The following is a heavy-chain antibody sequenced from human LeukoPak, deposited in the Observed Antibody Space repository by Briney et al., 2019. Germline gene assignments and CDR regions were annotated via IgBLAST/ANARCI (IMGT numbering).Heavy chain of an antibody. J-gene: IGHJ4*02. Sequence: GASVKVSCKASGYTFTGYYMHWVRQAPGQGLEWMGIINPSGGSTSYAQKFLGRVTMTRDTSTSTAYMELSSLRSEDTAVYYCARSHDLFGELSPAPTARDYYFDYWGQGTLVTVSS. V-gene: IGHV1-46*01. CDR1: GYTFTGYY. CDR2: INPSGGST. CDR3: ARSHDLFGELSPAPTARDYYFDY. D-gene: IGHD3-10*01.